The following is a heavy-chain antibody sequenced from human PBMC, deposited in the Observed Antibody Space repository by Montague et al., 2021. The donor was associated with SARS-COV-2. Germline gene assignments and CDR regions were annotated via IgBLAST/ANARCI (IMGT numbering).Heavy chain of an antibody. CDR3: ARESEFLDAFDV. CDR1: GGSFSGYY. CDR2: IYHSGST. J-gene: IGHJ3*01. Sequence: SETLSLTCAVYGGSFSGYYWSWIRQPPGKGLEWIGEIYHSGSTNYDPSLKSRVTISVDTSKNQFSLKLASVTAADTAVYYCARESEFLDAFDVWGQGTVVTVSS. D-gene: IGHD2/OR15-2a*01. V-gene: IGHV4-34*01.